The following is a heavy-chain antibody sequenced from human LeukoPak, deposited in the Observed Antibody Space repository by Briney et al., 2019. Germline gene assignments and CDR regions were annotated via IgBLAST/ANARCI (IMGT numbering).Heavy chain of an antibody. Sequence: SETLSLTCTVSGGSISSYYWSWIRQPAGRGLEWIGRIYTSGSTNYNPFLKSRVTMSVDTSKIQFSLKLSSVTAADTAVYYCARDPLLEGDAFDIWGQGTMVTVSS. J-gene: IGHJ3*02. D-gene: IGHD3-3*01. CDR1: GGSISSYY. CDR2: IYTSGST. V-gene: IGHV4-4*07. CDR3: ARDPLLEGDAFDI.